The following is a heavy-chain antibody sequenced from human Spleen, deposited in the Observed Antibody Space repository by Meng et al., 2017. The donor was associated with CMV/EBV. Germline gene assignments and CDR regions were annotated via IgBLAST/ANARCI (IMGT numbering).Heavy chain of an antibody. CDR1: GGSFSGYY. Sequence: GSLRLSCAVYGGSFSGYYWSWNRQPPGKGLEWIGEINHIGSTNYNPSLKSRVTISVDTSKNQFSLKLSSLTAADTAVYYCARGRQIVVVPASTGSRIYGMDVWGQGTTVTVSS. J-gene: IGHJ6*02. CDR2: INHIGST. D-gene: IGHD2-2*01. CDR3: ARGRQIVVVPASTGSRIYGMDV. V-gene: IGHV4-34*01.